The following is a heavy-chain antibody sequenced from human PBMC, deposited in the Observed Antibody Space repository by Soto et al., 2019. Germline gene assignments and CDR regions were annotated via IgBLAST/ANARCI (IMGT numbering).Heavy chain of an antibody. J-gene: IGHJ4*02. CDR3: ARHRISGSWSKFDY. Sequence: SETLSLTCTVSGLTISSASYYWSWIRQHPGKGLEWVGNIYYNGSTYYSPSLKSRVTLWVDTSKNQFSLRLASVTAADTAVYYCARHRISGSWSKFDYWGQGTLVTVSS. CDR2: IYYNGST. D-gene: IGHD6-13*01. V-gene: IGHV4-31*03. CDR1: GLTISSASYY.